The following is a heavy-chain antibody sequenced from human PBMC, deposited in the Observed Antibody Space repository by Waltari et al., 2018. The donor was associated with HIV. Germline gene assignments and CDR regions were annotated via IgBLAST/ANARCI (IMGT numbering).Heavy chain of an antibody. CDR1: GFIFRGFA. D-gene: IGHD2-15*01. J-gene: IGHJ4*02. Sequence: QVQLVESGGGLVQPGVSSRLSCAASGFIFRGFAIHWVRQAPGKGLEWVAVISRDGSSKYYADSVQGRLTISRDNSKNSLHLHMNSLRPKDTAVYYCAREGIVAAPFDFWGLGTLVTVSS. CDR3: AREGIVAAPFDF. CDR2: ISRDGSSK. V-gene: IGHV3-30*01.